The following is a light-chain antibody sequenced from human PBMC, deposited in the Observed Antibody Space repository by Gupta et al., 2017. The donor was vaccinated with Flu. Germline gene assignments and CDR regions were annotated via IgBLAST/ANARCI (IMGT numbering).Light chain of an antibody. Sequence: QSVLTQPPPAFGTPGQRVTISCSGRNSNIGSETVNWYQQFLEKAPKLLIYNDNERPSGVPNRFTGTKSSTTASRDISGLQSEDEADDYCASWDASLRGGVCGGGTKLTV. J-gene: IGLJ2*01. CDR2: NDN. CDR3: ASWDASLRGGV. V-gene: IGLV1-44*01. CDR1: NSNIGSET.